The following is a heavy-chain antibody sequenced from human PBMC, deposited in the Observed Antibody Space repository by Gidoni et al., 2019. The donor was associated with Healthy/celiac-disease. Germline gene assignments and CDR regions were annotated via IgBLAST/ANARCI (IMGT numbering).Heavy chain of an antibody. Sequence: QVQLVQSGAEVKKPGSSVKVSCKASGGTFSSYAISWVRQAPGQGLEWMGRIIPILGIANYAQKFQGRVTITADKSTSTAYMELSSLRSEDTAVYYCARVPTVTYYYYGMDVWGQGTTVTVSS. J-gene: IGHJ6*02. D-gene: IGHD4-4*01. CDR3: ARVPTVTYYYYGMDV. CDR2: IIPILGIA. V-gene: IGHV1-69*09. CDR1: GGTFSSYA.